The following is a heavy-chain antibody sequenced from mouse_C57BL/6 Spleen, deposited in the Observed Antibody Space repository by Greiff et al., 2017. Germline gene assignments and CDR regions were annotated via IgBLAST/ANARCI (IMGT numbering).Heavy chain of an antibody. CDR1: GYTFTDYY. Sequence: VQLQQSGPELVKPGASVKISCKASGYTFTDYYMNWVKQSHGKSLEWIGDINPNNGGTSYNQKFKGKATLTVDKSSSTAYMELRSLTSEDSAVYYCARGDSNPSYWYFDVWGTGTTVTVSS. J-gene: IGHJ1*03. CDR2: INPNNGGT. CDR3: ARGDSNPSYWYFDV. V-gene: IGHV1-26*01. D-gene: IGHD2-5*01.